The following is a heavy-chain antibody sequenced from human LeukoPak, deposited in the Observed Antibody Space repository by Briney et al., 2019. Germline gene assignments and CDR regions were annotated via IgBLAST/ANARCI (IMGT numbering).Heavy chain of an antibody. CDR1: GYNFASYW. V-gene: IGHV5-51*01. Sequence: GESLKISCTGSGYNFASYWIGWVRQMPGKALEYMGIIYPGDSDTRYSPSFQGQVTISADKSISTAYLQWSSLKASDTAIYYCARHMGEGFFGYWGQGTLVTVSS. J-gene: IGHJ4*02. CDR3: ARHMGEGFFGY. D-gene: IGHD1-26*01. CDR2: IYPGDSDT.